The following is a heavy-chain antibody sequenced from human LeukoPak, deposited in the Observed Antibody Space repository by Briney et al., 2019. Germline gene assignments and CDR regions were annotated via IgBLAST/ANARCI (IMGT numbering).Heavy chain of an antibody. CDR2: IKQDGSEK. J-gene: IGHJ4*02. D-gene: IGHD5-18*01. Sequence: PGGSLRLSCAASGFTFSSYWMSWVRQAPGKGLEWVANIKQDGSEKYYVDSLKGRFTISRDNSKNTPYLQVNSLRPEDTAVYFCAKDWFVDTAMGAFDYWGQGTLVTVSS. CDR1: GFTFSSYW. CDR3: AKDWFVDTAMGAFDY. V-gene: IGHV3-7*01.